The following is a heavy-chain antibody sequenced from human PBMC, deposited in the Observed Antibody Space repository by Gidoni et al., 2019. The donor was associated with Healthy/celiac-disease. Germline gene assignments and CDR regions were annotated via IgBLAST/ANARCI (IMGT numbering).Heavy chain of an antibody. D-gene: IGHD2-2*01. V-gene: IGHV3-49*03. J-gene: IGHJ4*02. Sequence: EVQLVDSGGGLVQPGRSLSLSCPASGFTFGDYAMSWFRQAPGKGLEWVGFIRSKAYGGTTEYAASVKGRFTISRDDSKSIAYLQMNSLKTEDTAVYYCTRAGDIVVVPAAMDFDYWGQGTLVTVSS. CDR1: GFTFGDYA. CDR2: IRSKAYGGTT. CDR3: TRAGDIVVVPAAMDFDY.